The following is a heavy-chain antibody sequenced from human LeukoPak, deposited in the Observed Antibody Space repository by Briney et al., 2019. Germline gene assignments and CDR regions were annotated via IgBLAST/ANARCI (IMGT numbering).Heavy chain of an antibody. CDR1: GFTFSSYS. J-gene: IGHJ4*02. Sequence: GGSLRLSCAASGFTFSSYSMNWVRQAPGKGLEWVSSISSSSSYIYYADSVKGRFTISRDNAKKSLYLQMNSLRAEDTAVYYCARDLPYDYIWKSPRRGSTFDYWGQGALVTVSS. D-gene: IGHD3-16*01. V-gene: IGHV3-21*01. CDR2: ISSSSSYI. CDR3: ARDLPYDYIWKSPRRGSTFDY.